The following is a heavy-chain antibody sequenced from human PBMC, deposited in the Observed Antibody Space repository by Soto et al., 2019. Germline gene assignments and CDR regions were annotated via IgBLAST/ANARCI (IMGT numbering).Heavy chain of an antibody. CDR1: GYTFTGYY. CDR2: INPNSGDT. CDR3: SKGGSSGWPYYYGMDV. D-gene: IGHD6-19*01. Sequence: QVQLVQSGAEVQKPGDSVKVSCKASGYTFTGYYLHWVRQDSAQGLEWMGWINPNSGDTNYPQKFEGMVSVTRDKSISTVYMDVTSLRSDDTAIYYCSKGGSSGWPYYYGMDVWGQGATVTVSS. V-gene: IGHV1-2*02. J-gene: IGHJ6*02.